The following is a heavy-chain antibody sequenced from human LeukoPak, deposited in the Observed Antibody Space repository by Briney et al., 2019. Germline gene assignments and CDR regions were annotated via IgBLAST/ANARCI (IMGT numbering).Heavy chain of an antibody. Sequence: GGSLRLSCAASGFTFSSYGMHWVRQAPGKGLEWVAFIRYDGSNKYYADSVKGRFTISRDNSKNTLYLQMNSLRAEDTAVYYCAKDDYCSSTSCHLDYWGQGTLVTVSS. D-gene: IGHD2-2*01. CDR2: IRYDGSNK. J-gene: IGHJ4*02. CDR3: AKDDYCSSTSCHLDY. V-gene: IGHV3-30*02. CDR1: GFTFSSYG.